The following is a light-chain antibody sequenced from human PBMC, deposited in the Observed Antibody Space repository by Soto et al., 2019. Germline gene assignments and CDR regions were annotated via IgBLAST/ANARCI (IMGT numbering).Light chain of an antibody. CDR2: EVS. J-gene: IGLJ3*02. V-gene: IGLV2-14*01. Sequence: QSVLTQPASVSGSPGQSITISCSGGTSDIGTYNYVSWYQHHPGKVPKDMIYEVSNRPSGVSNRFSGSKSGNTASLTISGLQSEDEAAYYCSSYPSSSTLGFGGGTKVTVL. CDR3: SSYPSSSTLG. CDR1: TSDIGTYNY.